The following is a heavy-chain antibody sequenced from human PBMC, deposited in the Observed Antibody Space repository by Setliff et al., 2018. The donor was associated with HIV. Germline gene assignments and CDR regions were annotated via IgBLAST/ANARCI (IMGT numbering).Heavy chain of an antibody. J-gene: IGHJ3*02. V-gene: IGHV1-46*01. D-gene: IGHD3-10*01. CDR2: INPSGGST. CDR1: GYTFSSHG. CDR3: ARDRTGTYYYGSGAPGDAFDI. Sequence: ASVKVSCKASGYTFSSHGISWVRQAPGQGLEWMGIINPSGGSTSYAQKFQGRVTMTRDTSTSTVYMELSSLRSVDTAVYYCARDRTGTYYYGSGAPGDAFDIWGQGTMVTVSS.